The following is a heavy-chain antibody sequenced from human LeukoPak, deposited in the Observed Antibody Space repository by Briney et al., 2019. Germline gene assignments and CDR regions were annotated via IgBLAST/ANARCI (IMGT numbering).Heavy chain of an antibody. D-gene: IGHD3-10*01. CDR2: ISGSGGST. CDR3: AKYPLSPPPYYYYYYMDV. V-gene: IGHV3-23*01. CDR1: GFTFSSYA. Sequence: PGGSLRLSCAASGFTFSSYAMSWVRQAPGKGLEWVSAISGSGGSTYYADSVKGRFTISRDNSKNTLYLQMNSLRAEDTAVYYCAKYPLSPPPYYYYYYMDVWGKGTTVTVSS. J-gene: IGHJ6*03.